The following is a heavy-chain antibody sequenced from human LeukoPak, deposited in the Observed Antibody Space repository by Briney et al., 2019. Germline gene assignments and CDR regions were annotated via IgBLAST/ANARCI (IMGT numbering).Heavy chain of an antibody. Sequence: SETLSLTCAVSGGSFSGYYWSWIRQPPGKGLEWIGEINHGRSTNYNPSLKSRVTMSVDTSKNQFSLKLSSVTAADMAIYYCARGQFWSGYSIWGQGTLVTVSS. CDR1: GGSFSGYY. CDR2: INHGRST. J-gene: IGHJ4*02. V-gene: IGHV4-34*01. CDR3: ARGQFWSGYSI. D-gene: IGHD3-3*02.